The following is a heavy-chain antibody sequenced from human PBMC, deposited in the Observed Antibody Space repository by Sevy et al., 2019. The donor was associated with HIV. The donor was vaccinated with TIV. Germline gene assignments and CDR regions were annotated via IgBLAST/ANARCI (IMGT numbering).Heavy chain of an antibody. J-gene: IGHJ5*02. V-gene: IGHV4-59*13. CDR2: IYYSGST. CDR1: GGSISSYY. Sequence: GSLRLSCTVSGGSISSYYWSWIRQPPGKGLEWIGYIYYSGSTNYNPSLKSRVTISVDTSKNQFSLKLSSVTAADTAVYYCARSEWIYVNAIGLGWFDPWGQGTLVTVSS. D-gene: IGHD3-10*02. CDR3: ARSEWIYVNAIGLGWFDP.